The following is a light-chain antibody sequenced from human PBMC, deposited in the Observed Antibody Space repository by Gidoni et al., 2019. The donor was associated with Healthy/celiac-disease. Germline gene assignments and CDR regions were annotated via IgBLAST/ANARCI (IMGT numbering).Light chain of an antibody. J-gene: IGKJ5*01. Sequence: DIQLTLSPSSLSASVGDRVTITCQASQVISNYLNWYQQKPGKAPKLLIYDATNLETGVPSRFSGSGSGTDFTFTISSLQPEDIATYYCQQYDNLPITFGPGTRLEIK. V-gene: IGKV1-33*01. CDR3: QQYDNLPIT. CDR1: QVISNY. CDR2: DAT.